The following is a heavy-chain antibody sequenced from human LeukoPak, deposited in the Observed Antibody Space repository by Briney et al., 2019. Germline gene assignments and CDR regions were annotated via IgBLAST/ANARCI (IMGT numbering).Heavy chain of an antibody. Sequence: PSETLSLTCSVSGGSISRSSYYWSWIRQPPGKGLEWIGEINHSGSTNYNPSLKSRVTISVDTSKNQFSLKLSSVTAAGTAVYYCARHWVGAKFRVFDYWGQGTLVTVSS. CDR2: INHSGST. J-gene: IGHJ4*02. CDR3: ARHWVGAKFRVFDY. D-gene: IGHD1-26*01. CDR1: GGSISRSSYY. V-gene: IGHV4-39*01.